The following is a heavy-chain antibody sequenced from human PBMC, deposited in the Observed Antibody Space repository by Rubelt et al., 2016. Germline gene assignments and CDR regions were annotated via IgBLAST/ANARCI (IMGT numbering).Heavy chain of an antibody. CDR2: ISYDGSNK. CDR1: GFTFSSYA. V-gene: IGHV3-30*04. J-gene: IGHJ6*02. CDR3: AREGRDGITMVRGVIQPLSYYGMDV. Sequence: GESGGGVVQPGRSLRLSCAASGFTFSSYAMHWVRQAPGKGLEWVAVISYDGSNKYYADSVKGRFTISRDNSKNTLYLQMNSLRAEDTAVYYCAREGRDGITMVRGVIQPLSYYGMDVWGQGTTVTVSS. D-gene: IGHD3-10*01.